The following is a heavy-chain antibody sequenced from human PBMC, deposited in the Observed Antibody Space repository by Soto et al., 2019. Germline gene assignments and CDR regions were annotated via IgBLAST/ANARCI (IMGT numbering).Heavy chain of an antibody. Sequence: LSLTCAVYGGSFRGYYWSWIRQPPGKGLEWIGEINHSGSTNYNPSLKSRVTISVDTSKNQFSLKLSSVTAADTAVYYCASWGYSYAYFDYWGQGTLVTV. J-gene: IGHJ4*02. D-gene: IGHD5-18*01. CDR1: GGSFRGYY. V-gene: IGHV4-34*01. CDR2: INHSGST. CDR3: ASWGYSYAYFDY.